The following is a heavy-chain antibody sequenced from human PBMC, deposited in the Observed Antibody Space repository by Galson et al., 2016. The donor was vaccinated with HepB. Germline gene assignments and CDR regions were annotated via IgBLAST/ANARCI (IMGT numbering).Heavy chain of an antibody. V-gene: IGHV3-23*01. CDR2: ISGSGGTT. Sequence: SLRLSCAASGFTFSSYAMSWVRQAPGKGLEWVSVISGSGGTTYYADSVKGRFTISGDNSKSTLYLQMNSLRVEDTALYYCAKGQGLIDYWGQGTLVTVSS. CDR1: GFTFSSYA. J-gene: IGHJ4*02. CDR3: AKGQGLIDY.